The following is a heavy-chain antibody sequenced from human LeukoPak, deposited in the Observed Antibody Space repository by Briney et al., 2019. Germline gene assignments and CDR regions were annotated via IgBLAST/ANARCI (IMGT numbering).Heavy chain of an antibody. J-gene: IGHJ4*02. V-gene: IGHV3-33*01. D-gene: IGHD2-2*01. CDR3: ARDDCSTTPCYAY. CDR1: GFTFTNYG. Sequence: GRSLGLSCTTSGFTFTNYGINWVRQAPGKGLEWVAAIWYDGSKTSYTDSVKGRFTVSRDISKNTAYLQMNGLKAEDTAVYYCARDDCSTTPCYAYWGQGTLVTVSS. CDR2: IWYDGSKT.